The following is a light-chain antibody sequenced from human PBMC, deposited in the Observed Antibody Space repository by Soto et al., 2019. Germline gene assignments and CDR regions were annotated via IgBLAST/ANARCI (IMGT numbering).Light chain of an antibody. CDR3: AAWDDSLNGYV. Sequence: QSVLTQPPSASGTPGQRATISCSGSSSNIGSNTVNWYQQLPGTAPKLLIYSNNQRPSGVPDRFSGSKSGTSASLAISGLQPEDEADYYCAAWDDSLNGYVFGTGTKVTVL. V-gene: IGLV1-44*01. J-gene: IGLJ1*01. CDR1: SSNIGSNT. CDR2: SNN.